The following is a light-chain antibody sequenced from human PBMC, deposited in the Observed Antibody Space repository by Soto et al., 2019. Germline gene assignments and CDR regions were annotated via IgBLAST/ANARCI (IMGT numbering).Light chain of an antibody. CDR2: KAS. CDR3: QHYNSYSEA. V-gene: IGKV1-5*03. J-gene: IGKJ1*01. Sequence: DIQMTQSPSTLSGSVGGRVPITFRASQTISSWLAWYQQKPGKAPKLLIYKASTLKSGVPSRFSGSGSGTEFTLTISSLQPDDFATYYCQHYNSYSEAFGQGTKV. CDR1: QTISSW.